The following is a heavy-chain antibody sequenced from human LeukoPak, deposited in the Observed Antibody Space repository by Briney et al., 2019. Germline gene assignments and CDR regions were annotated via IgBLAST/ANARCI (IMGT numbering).Heavy chain of an antibody. Sequence: PSETLSLTCTVSGGSISSYYWSWIRQPPGKGLEWIGYIYYSGSTNYNPSLKSRVTISVDTSKNQFSLKLGSVTAADTAVYYCARDRGLVGASYYFDYWGQGTLVTVSS. CDR2: IYYSGST. CDR3: ARDRGLVGASYYFDY. J-gene: IGHJ4*02. CDR1: GGSISSYY. D-gene: IGHD1-26*01. V-gene: IGHV4-59*01.